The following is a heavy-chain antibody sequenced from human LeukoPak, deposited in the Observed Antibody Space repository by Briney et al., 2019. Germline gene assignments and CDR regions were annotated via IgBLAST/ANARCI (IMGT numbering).Heavy chain of an antibody. Sequence: PSETLSLTCTVSGGSISSYYWSWIRQPAGKGLEWIGRIYTSGSTNYNPSLKSRVTMSVDTSKNQFSLKLSSVTAADTAVYYCARDNGIDYDYVWGSYPSDAFDIWGQGTMVTVSS. V-gene: IGHV4-4*07. CDR2: IYTSGST. J-gene: IGHJ3*02. CDR3: ARDNGIDYDYVWGSYPSDAFDI. CDR1: GGSISSYY. D-gene: IGHD3-16*02.